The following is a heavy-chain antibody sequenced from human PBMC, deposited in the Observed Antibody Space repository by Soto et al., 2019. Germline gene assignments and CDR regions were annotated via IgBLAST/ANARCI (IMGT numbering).Heavy chain of an antibody. CDR3: ARVEIAAAGRGDDAFDI. V-gene: IGHV1-2*04. CDR1: GYTFTGYY. CDR2: INPNSGGT. Sequence: ASVKVSCKASGYTFTGYYMHWVRQAPGQGLEWMGWINPNSGGTNYAQKFQGWVTMTRDTSISTAYMELSRLRSDDTAVYYCARVEIAAAGRGDDAFDIWGQGTMVTVSS. D-gene: IGHD6-13*01. J-gene: IGHJ3*02.